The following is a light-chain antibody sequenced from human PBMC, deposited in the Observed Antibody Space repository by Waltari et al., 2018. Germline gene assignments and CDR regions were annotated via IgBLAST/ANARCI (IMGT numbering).Light chain of an antibody. V-gene: IGKV1-5*03. CDR2: RAS. J-gene: IGKJ2*01. CDR3: QQYNSYWYT. CDR1: QSISSW. Sequence: DIQMTQSPSTLSAYVGDRVTITCRASQSISSWSAWSQQKPGKAPKLMLYRASSLESGVPSRFSGSGSGTEFTLTISSLQPDDFATYYCQQYNSYWYTFGQGTKLEI.